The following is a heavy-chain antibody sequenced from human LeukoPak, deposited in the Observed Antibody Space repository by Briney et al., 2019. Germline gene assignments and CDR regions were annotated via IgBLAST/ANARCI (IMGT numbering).Heavy chain of an antibody. CDR1: GGSISSYY. J-gene: IGHJ4*02. Sequence: SETLSLTCTVSGGSISSYYWSWIRQPPGKGLEWIGYIHYSGSTNYNPSLKSQVTISVDTSKNQFSLKLSSVTAADTAVYYCAALVGWELSRVDYWGQGTLVTVSS. CDR3: AALVGWELSRVDY. D-gene: IGHD1-26*01. CDR2: IHYSGST. V-gene: IGHV4-59*01.